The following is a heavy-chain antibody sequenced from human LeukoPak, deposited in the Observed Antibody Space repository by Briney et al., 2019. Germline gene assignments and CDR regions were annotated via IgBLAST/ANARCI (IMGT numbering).Heavy chain of an antibody. J-gene: IGHJ4*02. V-gene: IGHV4-34*01. CDR3: ANPARDFADSGAITW. CDR1: GGSFSYYY. D-gene: IGHD4-17*01. CDR2: INHSGIT. Sequence: SETLSLTCAVYGGSFSYYYWSWFRQPPGKGLEWIGEINHSGITNYNPSLKSRVTISADTSKNQFSLKLTSVTAADTAVYYCANPARDFADSGAITWWGQGTLVTVSS.